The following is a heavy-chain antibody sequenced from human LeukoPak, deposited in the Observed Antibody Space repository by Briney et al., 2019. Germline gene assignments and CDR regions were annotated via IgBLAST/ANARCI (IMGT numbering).Heavy chain of an antibody. CDR1: GFTFNTYA. CDR2: ISGRDGST. V-gene: IGHV3-23*01. J-gene: IGHJ6*03. Sequence: PGGSLRLSCAASGFTFNTYAMTWVRQAPGKGLEWVSAISGRDGSTYYADSVKGRFTISRDNSKNTLYLQMNSLRAEDTAIYYCASNILTGFYYYMDVWGKGTTVTISS. D-gene: IGHD3-9*01. CDR3: ASNILTGFYYYMDV.